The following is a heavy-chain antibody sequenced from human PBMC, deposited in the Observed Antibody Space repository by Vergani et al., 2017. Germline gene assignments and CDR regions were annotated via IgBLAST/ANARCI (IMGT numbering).Heavy chain of an antibody. CDR2: ISWNSGSI. CDR1: GSTFDDYA. CDR3: ATLDRIPEI. D-gene: IGHD2-15*01. V-gene: IGHV3-9*01. J-gene: IGHJ3*02. Sequence: EVHLLGPGGGLVKLGGPLRSSCAAPGSTFDDYALHWVRQAPGKGLEWVSGISWNSGSIGYADSVKGRFTISRDNAKNSLYLQMNSLRAEDTAVYYCATLDRIPEIWGQGTMVTVSS.